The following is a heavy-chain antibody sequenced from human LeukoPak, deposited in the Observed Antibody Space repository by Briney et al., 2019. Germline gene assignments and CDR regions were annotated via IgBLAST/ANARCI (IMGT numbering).Heavy chain of an antibody. J-gene: IGHJ4*02. D-gene: IGHD6-13*01. Sequence: SAGSLRLSCGASGFTFSTYWMHWGRQAPGKGLEWVAVIWYDGSNKFYADSVKGRFTISRDNSKNTLYLQMNSLRAEDTAVYYCARDRAAADLDYWGQGTLVTVSS. V-gene: IGHV3-33*01. CDR3: ARDRAAADLDY. CDR1: GFTFSTYW. CDR2: IWYDGSNK.